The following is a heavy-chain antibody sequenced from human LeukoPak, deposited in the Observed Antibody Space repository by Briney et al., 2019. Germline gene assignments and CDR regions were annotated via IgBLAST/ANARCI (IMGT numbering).Heavy chain of an antibody. CDR3: ARSPTYYDILTGYQTANYFDY. V-gene: IGHV1-2*02. D-gene: IGHD3-9*01. J-gene: IGHJ4*02. CDR2: INPNSGGT. CDR1: GYNFIGYY. Sequence: ASVKVSCKASGYNFIGYYIHWVRQAPGQGLEWMGWINPNSGGTNYAQKFQGRVTMTRDTSISTAYMELSGLRSDDTAVYYCARSPTYYDILTGYQTANYFDYWGQGTLVTVSS.